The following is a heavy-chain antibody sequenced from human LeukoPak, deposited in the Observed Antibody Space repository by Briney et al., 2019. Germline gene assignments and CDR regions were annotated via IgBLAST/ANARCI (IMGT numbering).Heavy chain of an antibody. CDR1: GGSISSYY. D-gene: IGHD3-22*01. CDR2: INHSGST. V-gene: IGHV4-34*01. J-gene: IGHJ3*02. CDR3: ARSLLVAPYYYDSSGPVAFDI. Sequence: PSETRSLTCTVSGGSISSYYWSWIRQPPGKGLEWIGEINHSGSTNYNPSLKSRVTISVDTSKNQFSLKLSSVTAADTAVYYCARSLLVAPYYYDSSGPVAFDIWGQGTMVTVSS.